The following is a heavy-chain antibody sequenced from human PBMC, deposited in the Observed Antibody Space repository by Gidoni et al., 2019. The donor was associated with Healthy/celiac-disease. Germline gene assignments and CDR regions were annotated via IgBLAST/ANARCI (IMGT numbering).Heavy chain of an antibody. J-gene: IGHJ4*02. Sequence: QVQLVQSGAEVKKPGASVTFSCKASGYTFTSYGISWVRQAPGQGLEWMEWISAYNGNTNYAQKLKGRVTMTTDTSTSTAYMELRSLRSDDTAVYYCARDSEDGYNMVEGREFDYWGQGTLVTVSS. V-gene: IGHV1-18*01. CDR2: ISAYNGNT. D-gene: IGHD5-12*01. CDR1: GYTFTSYG. CDR3: ARDSEDGYNMVEGREFDY.